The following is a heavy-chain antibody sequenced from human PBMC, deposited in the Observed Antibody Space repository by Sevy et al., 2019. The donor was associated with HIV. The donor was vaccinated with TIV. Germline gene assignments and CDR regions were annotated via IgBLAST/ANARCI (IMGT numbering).Heavy chain of an antibody. Sequence: GGSLRLSCATSGITFSNYAMSWVRQPPGKGLEWVSALSGSGDTTYYAASVEGRFTISRDNSNNTLYLQMNSLSAGDTAVYYCAKHRQGGIAARIFDFWGQGTLVTVSS. CDR3: AKHRQGGIAARIFDF. V-gene: IGHV3-23*01. D-gene: IGHD6-6*01. J-gene: IGHJ4*02. CDR1: GITFSNYA. CDR2: LSGSGDTT.